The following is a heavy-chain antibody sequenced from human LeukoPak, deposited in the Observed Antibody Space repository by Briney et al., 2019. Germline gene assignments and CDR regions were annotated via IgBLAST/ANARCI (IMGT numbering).Heavy chain of an antibody. CDR1: GFTFSSYG. V-gene: IGHV3-30*02. CDR2: IWYDGSNK. CDR3: AKDRYGNRFYYFDY. Sequence: PGGSLRLSCAASGFTFSSYGMHWVRQAPGKGLEWVAVIWYDGSNKYHADSVKGRFTISRDNSKNTLYLQMNSLRAEDTAVYYCAKDRYGNRFYYFDYWGQGTLVTVPS. J-gene: IGHJ4*02. D-gene: IGHD4-11*01.